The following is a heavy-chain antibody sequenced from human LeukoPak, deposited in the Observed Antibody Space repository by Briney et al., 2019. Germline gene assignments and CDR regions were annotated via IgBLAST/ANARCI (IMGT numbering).Heavy chain of an antibody. Sequence: SETLSLTCTVSGGSISSGGYYWSWIRQHPGKGLEWIGYIYYSGSTYYNPSLKSRVTISVDTSKNQFSLKLSSVTAADTAVYYCARVTGRGLRSGSDPWGQGTLVTVSS. CDR3: ARVTGRGLRSGSDP. CDR1: GGSISSGGYY. CDR2: IYYSGST. J-gene: IGHJ5*02. V-gene: IGHV4-31*03. D-gene: IGHD4-17*01.